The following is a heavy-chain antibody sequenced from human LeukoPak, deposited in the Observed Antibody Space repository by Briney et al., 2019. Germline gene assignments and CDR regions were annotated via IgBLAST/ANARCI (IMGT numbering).Heavy chain of an antibody. CDR1: GFTFSSYA. D-gene: IGHD5-24*01. Sequence: GWSLRLSCAASGFTFSSYATSWVRQAPGKGLEWVSAISGSGGSTYYADSVKGRFTISRDNSKNTLYLQMNSLGAEDMAVYYCAKDGMATISYYFDYWGQGTLVTVSS. CDR3: AKDGMATISYYFDY. V-gene: IGHV3-23*01. CDR2: ISGSGGST. J-gene: IGHJ4*02.